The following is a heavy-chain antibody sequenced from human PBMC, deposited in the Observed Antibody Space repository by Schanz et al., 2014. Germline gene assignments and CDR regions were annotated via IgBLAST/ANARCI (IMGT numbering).Heavy chain of an antibody. CDR2: INPTGGST. D-gene: IGHD5-12*01. CDR3: ARAAYGGYTSTPLRY. CDR1: GYTFISYF. J-gene: IGHJ4*02. V-gene: IGHV1-46*01. Sequence: QVQLVQSGAEVKKPGASVKVSCKASGYTFISYFIHWVRQAPGQGLEWMGIINPTGGSTSYAQRFRGRVPVTRDTSTSTVYMELSSLRSEDTAVYYCARAAYGGYTSTPLRYWGQGTLVTVSS.